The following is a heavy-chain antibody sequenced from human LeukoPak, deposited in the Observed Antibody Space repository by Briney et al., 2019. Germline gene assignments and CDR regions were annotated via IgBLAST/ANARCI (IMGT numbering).Heavy chain of an antibody. CDR3: ARDQGGDYGTHVERVGDAFDI. CDR2: IKQDGNEK. CDR1: GFTFSSYW. Sequence: GGSLRLSCAASGFTFSSYWMSWVRQAPGKGLEWVANIKQDGNEKYYVDSVKGRFTISRDNAKNSLYLQMNSLRAEDTAVYYCARDQGGDYGTHVERVGDAFDIWGQGTMVTVSS. J-gene: IGHJ3*02. D-gene: IGHD2-21*02. V-gene: IGHV3-7*01.